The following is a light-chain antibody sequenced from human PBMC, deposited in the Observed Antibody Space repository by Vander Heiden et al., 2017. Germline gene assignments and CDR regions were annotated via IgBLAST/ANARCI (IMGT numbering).Light chain of an antibody. CDR2: DAS. CDR3: QQSYSTPPLT. CDR1: QRISSY. Sequence: DIQMTQSPSSLSASVGDRVTITCRASQRISSYLNWYQQKPGKAPKLLIYDASSLQSGVPSRFSGSGSGTDFTITISSLQPEDFATYYCQQSYSTPPLTFGGGTKVEIK. J-gene: IGKJ4*01. V-gene: IGKV1-39*01.